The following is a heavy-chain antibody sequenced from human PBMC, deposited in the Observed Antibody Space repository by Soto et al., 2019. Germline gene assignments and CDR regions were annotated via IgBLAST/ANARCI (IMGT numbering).Heavy chain of an antibody. CDR1: GGSISSYY. V-gene: IGHV4-59*08. CDR2: IYYSGST. CDR3: ARHNWNCSGGSCYLDDDAFDI. D-gene: IGHD2-15*01. J-gene: IGHJ3*02. Sequence: SETLSLTCTVSGGSISSYYWSWIRQPPGKGLEWIGYIYYSGSTNYNPSLKSRVTISVDTSKNQFSLKLSSVTAADTAVYYCARHNWNCSGGSCYLDDDAFDIWGQGTMVTVSS.